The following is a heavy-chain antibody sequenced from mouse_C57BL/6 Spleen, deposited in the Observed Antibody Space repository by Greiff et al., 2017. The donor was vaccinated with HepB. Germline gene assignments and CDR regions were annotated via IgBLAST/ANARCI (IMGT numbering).Heavy chain of an antibody. V-gene: IGHV14-2*01. CDR2: IDPEDGET. J-gene: IGHJ2*01. D-gene: IGHD1-1*01. Sequence: VHVKQSGAELVKPGASVKLSCTASGFNIKDYYMHWVKQRTEQGLEWIGRIDPEDGETKYAPKFQGKATITADTSSNTAYLQLSSLTSEDTAVYYCAICYYGSSYDYFDYWGQGTTLTVSS. CDR3: AICYYGSSYDYFDY. CDR1: GFNIKDYY.